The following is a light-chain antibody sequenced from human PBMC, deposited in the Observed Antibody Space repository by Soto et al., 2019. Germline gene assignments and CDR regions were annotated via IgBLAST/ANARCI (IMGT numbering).Light chain of an antibody. Sequence: IVLTQSPGTLSLSPGERATLSCRASQSVSSSYLAWYQQKPGQAPRLLVYAASSRATGIPDRFSGSGSGTDFTLTISRLEPEDFAVYYCQQYGSSPWTFVQGTKVDIK. CDR1: QSVSSSY. J-gene: IGKJ1*01. V-gene: IGKV3-20*01. CDR3: QQYGSSPWT. CDR2: AAS.